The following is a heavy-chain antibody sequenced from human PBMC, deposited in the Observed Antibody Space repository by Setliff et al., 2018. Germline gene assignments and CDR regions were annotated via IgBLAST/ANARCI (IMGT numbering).Heavy chain of an antibody. V-gene: IGHV1-2*02. CDR1: GYTFTGSH. J-gene: IGHJ3*01. Sequence: ASVKVSCKASGYTFTGSHIHWVRQAPGQGVEWMGWINPNSGGTNYAQQFQGRVTMTRDPSIGTAYMELSGLRSDDTAVYYCVKDLNRWFGEFAFDVWGQGTMVTVSS. D-gene: IGHD3-10*01. CDR3: VKDLNRWFGEFAFDV. CDR2: INPNSGGT.